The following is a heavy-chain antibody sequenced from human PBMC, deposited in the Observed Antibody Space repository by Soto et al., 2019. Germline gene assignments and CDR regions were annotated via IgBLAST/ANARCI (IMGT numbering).Heavy chain of an antibody. V-gene: IGHV3-30*03. CDR1: GFTVSSYG. J-gene: IGHJ4*02. Sequence: QVQLVESGGGVVQPGRSLRLSCAVSGFTVSSYGMHWVRQAPGKGLEWVAVISRDGRTIFYADSVKGRFTISRDNSRNTLFLEMNSLRGDDMAVYYCTGEVASGYWGQGTLVTVSS. CDR3: TGEVASGY. D-gene: IGHD2-8*02. CDR2: ISRDGRTI.